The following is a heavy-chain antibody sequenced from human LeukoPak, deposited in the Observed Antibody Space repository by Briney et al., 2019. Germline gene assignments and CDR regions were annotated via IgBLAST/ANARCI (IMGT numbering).Heavy chain of an antibody. Sequence: SETLSLTCTVSGYSISSGYYWGWIRQPPEKGLEWIGSIYHSGSTYYNPSLKSRVTISVDTSKNQFSLKLSSVTAADTAVYYCARVNRRGAYYFDYWGQGTLVTVSS. D-gene: IGHD4/OR15-4a*01. V-gene: IGHV4-38-2*02. CDR1: GYSISSGYY. CDR2: IYHSGST. J-gene: IGHJ4*02. CDR3: ARVNRRGAYYFDY.